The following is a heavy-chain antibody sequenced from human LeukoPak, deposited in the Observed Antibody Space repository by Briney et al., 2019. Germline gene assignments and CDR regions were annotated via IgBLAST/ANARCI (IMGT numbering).Heavy chain of an antibody. D-gene: IGHD3-9*01. Sequence: GQSLKISCKGSGYSFTSYWIGWVRQLPGKGLDWMGIIYPGDSDTRYSPSFQGQVTISADKSISTAYLQWSSLKGSDSAMYYCAGVYYDILTGYRTEDDYWGKGNLVTVSS. V-gene: IGHV5-51*01. CDR1: GYSFTSYW. J-gene: IGHJ4*02. CDR2: IYPGDSDT. CDR3: AGVYYDILTGYRTEDDY.